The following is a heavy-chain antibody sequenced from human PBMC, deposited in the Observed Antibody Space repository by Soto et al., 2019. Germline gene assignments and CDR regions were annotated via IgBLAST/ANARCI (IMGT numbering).Heavy chain of an antibody. J-gene: IGHJ4*02. CDR2: ISGYNGNT. CDR3: ARQGPPSLH. D-gene: IGHD2-2*01. CDR1: GYTFTSYY. Sequence: QVQLVQSGAEVKKPGPSVKVSCKASGYTFTSYYISWVRQAPGQGLEWMGWISGYNGNTNYAQKLQGRVTMTTDTSTSTAHMELTSLRSDATAAYYCARQGPPSLHWRQGTLVTVSS. V-gene: IGHV1-18*01.